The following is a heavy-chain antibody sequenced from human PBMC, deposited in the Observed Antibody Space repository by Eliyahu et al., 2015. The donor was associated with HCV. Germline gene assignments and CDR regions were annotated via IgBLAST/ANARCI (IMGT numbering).Heavy chain of an antibody. CDR1: GFTFXIYA. J-gene: IGHJ4*02. CDR2: ICDSGAT. V-gene: IGHV3-23*04. Sequence: EVQLVESGGDLVQPGGSLRLSCVASGFTFXIYAMXWVRQAPGKGLGWVSAICDSGATYYADSVKGRFTISRDNSKSTMHLQMNGLRAEDTAKYYCAKRRGGSCYSSADFWGQGALVTVSS. CDR3: AKRRGGSCYSSADF. D-gene: IGHD2-15*01.